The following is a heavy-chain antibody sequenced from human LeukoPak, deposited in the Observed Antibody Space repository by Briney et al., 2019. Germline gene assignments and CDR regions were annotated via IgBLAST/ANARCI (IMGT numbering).Heavy chain of an antibody. D-gene: IGHD1-1*01. CDR1: GFTVCRNY. CDR3: ARAGPTGTNDAFDI. CDR2: YYRGGST. Sequence: PGGSLRLSCAASGFTVCRNYMTWVRQAPGEGLEWVSAYYRGGSTYYADSVKGRFTISRDNSKNTFYLQMNSLRAEDTAVYYCARAGPTGTNDAFDIWGQGTMVTVSS. V-gene: IGHV3-53*01. J-gene: IGHJ3*02.